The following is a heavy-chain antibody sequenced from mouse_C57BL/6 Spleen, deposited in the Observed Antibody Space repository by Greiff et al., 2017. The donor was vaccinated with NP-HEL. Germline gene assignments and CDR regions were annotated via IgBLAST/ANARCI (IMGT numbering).Heavy chain of an antibody. V-gene: IGHV1-82*01. D-gene: IGHD2-4*01. CDR1: GYAFSSSW. CDR3: ARPGDYDVGWFAY. Sequence: QVQLKESGPELVKPGASVKISCKASGYAFSSSWMNWVKQRPGKGLEWIGRIYPGDGDTNYNGKFKGKATLTADKSSSTAYMQLSSLTSEDSAVYFCARPGDYDVGWFAYWGQGTLVTVSA. J-gene: IGHJ3*01. CDR2: IYPGDGDT.